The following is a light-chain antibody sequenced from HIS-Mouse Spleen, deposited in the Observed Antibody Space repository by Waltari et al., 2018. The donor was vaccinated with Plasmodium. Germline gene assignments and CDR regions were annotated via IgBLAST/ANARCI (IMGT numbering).Light chain of an antibody. CDR1: ALPKKY. Sequence: SYELTQPHSVSVSPGQTARITCSGDALPKKYAYWYQQKSGQAPVLVVYEDSKRPSGIPWRFSGSSSGTMAPLTISGAQVEDEADYYCYSTDSSGNHRVFGGGTKLTVL. CDR2: EDS. V-gene: IGLV3-10*01. CDR3: YSTDSSGNHRV. J-gene: IGLJ3*02.